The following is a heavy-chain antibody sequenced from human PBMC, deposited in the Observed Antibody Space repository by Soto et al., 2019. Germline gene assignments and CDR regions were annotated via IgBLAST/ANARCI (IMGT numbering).Heavy chain of an antibody. CDR1: GGSFSGYY. D-gene: IGHD3-9*01. Sequence: QVQLQQWGAGPLRPLETLSLTCGVSGGSFSGYYWAWIRQSPGKGLEWIGEINDRGSINYNPSLKSRVSISVDTSQNHYSLNRRSVTAADTAVYYCARESHDILSGPTWVWYFEHWGRGTLVTVSS. V-gene: IGHV4-34*01. CDR3: ARESHDILSGPTWVWYFEH. J-gene: IGHJ2*01. CDR2: INDRGSI.